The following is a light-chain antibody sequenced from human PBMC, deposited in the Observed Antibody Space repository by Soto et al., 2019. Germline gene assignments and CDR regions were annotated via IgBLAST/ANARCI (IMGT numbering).Light chain of an antibody. J-gene: IGKJ4*01. CDR3: QQGNSLPLT. CDR1: QDLTSW. CDR2: ATS. Sequence: DLQMTQSPSFVSASVRDRVTITCRASQDLTSWLAWYQQKPGKVPKLLIYATSNLQRGVPSRFTGSGSGTDFTLTISSLQPEDFATYYCQQGNSLPLTIGGGTRVEIK. V-gene: IGKV1-12*01.